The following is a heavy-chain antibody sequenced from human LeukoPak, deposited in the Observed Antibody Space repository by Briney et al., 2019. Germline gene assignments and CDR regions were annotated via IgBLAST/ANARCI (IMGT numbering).Heavy chain of an antibody. Sequence: GGSLRHSCAASGFTLSSHEMTAGPQATGKGREGGASNSSSGSNIYYADSVKGRFTISRDNAKNSLYLQMNSLRAEDTAVYYCARALVVTDIRALAFDIWGQGTMVTVSS. CDR2: NSSSGSNI. V-gene: IGHV3-48*03. CDR1: GFTLSSHE. J-gene: IGHJ3*02. CDR3: ARALVVTDIRALAFDI. D-gene: IGHD2-21*02.